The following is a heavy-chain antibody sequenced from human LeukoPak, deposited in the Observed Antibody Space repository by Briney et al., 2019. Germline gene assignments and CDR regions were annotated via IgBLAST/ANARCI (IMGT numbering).Heavy chain of an antibody. D-gene: IGHD3-10*02. CDR3: AELGITMIGGV. CDR1: GFTFSSYN. Sequence: GGSLRLSCAASGFTFSSYNMNWVRQAPGKGLEWVSSITSTGSYTFYADSVKGRFTISRDNAKNSLYLQMNSLRAEDTAVYYCAELGITMIGGVWGKGTTVTISS. CDR2: ITSTGSYT. J-gene: IGHJ6*04. V-gene: IGHV3-21*01.